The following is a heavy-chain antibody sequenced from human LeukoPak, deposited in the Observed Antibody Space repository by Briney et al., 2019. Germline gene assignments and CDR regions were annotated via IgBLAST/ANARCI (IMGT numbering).Heavy chain of an antibody. CDR3: ARLSDFSDSSGYPYYLDF. Sequence: ASAKVSCKVSGYIFTGYFLHWVRRAPGQGLEWMGGINPHSGDTNYAQKFQGRVTMTRDTSISTASMELTRLRSDDTAVYYCARLSDFSDSSGYPYYLDFWGQGTLVTVSS. CDR2: INPHSGDT. J-gene: IGHJ4*02. V-gene: IGHV1-2*02. CDR1: GYIFTGYF. D-gene: IGHD3-22*01.